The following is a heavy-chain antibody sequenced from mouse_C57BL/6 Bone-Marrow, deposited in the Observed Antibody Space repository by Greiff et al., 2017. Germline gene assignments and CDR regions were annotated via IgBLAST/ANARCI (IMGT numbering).Heavy chain of an antibody. J-gene: IGHJ1*03. V-gene: IGHV1-80*01. D-gene: IGHD1-1*01. CDR1: GYAFSSYW. Sequence: QVQLKQSGAELVKPGASVKISCKASGYAFSSYWMNWVKQRPGKGLEWIGQIYPGDGDTNYNGKFKGKATLTADKSSSTAYMQLSSLTSEDSAVYFCARGFITTVVRYFDVWGTGTTVTVSS. CDR3: ARGFITTVVRYFDV. CDR2: IYPGDGDT.